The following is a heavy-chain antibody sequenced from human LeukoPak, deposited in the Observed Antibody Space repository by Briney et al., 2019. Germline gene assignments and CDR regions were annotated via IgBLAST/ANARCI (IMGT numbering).Heavy chain of an antibody. D-gene: IGHD3-10*01. CDR1: GFTFSSYA. V-gene: IGHV3-23*01. J-gene: IGHJ4*02. CDR3: AKGYGSGSSRYYFDY. CDR2: ISGSGGST. Sequence: PGGSLRLSCAASGFTFSSYAMSWVRQAPGKGLEWVSTISGSGGSTYYADSVKGRFTISRDNSKNTLYLQTNSLRAEDTAVYYCAKGYGSGSSRYYFDYWGQGTLVTVSS.